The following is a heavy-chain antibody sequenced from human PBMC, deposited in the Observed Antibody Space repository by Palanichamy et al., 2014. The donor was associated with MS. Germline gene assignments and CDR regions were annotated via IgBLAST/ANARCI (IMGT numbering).Heavy chain of an antibody. J-gene: IGHJ3*01. CDR3: ARPLGYCSSTSCSRGSDAFDV. CDR2: IYYSGNT. D-gene: IGHD2-2*01. V-gene: IGHV4-39*01. CDR1: GGSISSSSYY. Sequence: QLQLQESGPGLVKPSETLSLTCTVSGGSISSSSYYWGWIRQPPGKGLEWIGSIYYSGNTYYKSSLKSRVTISVDTSRNQFSLKLSSVTATDTAVYYCARPLGYCSSTSCSRGSDAFDVWGQGTMVTVSS.